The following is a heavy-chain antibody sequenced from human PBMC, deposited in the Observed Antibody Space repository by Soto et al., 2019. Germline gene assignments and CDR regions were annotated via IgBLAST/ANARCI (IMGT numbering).Heavy chain of an antibody. CDR2: IIPSFGTA. Sequence: SVKVSCKASGGTFSSYAISWVRQAPGQGLEWMGGIIPSFGTANYAQKFQGRVTITADESTSTAYMELSSLRSEDTAVYYCASRGTKGVVAATRYYYYYGMDVWGQGTTVTVS. V-gene: IGHV1-69*13. J-gene: IGHJ6*02. D-gene: IGHD2-15*01. CDR3: ASRGTKGVVAATRYYYYYGMDV. CDR1: GGTFSSYA.